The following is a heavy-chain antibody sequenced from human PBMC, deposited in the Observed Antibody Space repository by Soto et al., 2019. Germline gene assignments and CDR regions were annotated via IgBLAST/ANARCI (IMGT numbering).Heavy chain of an antibody. CDR3: ARSSCSGGSCYFRFDI. D-gene: IGHD2-15*01. CDR2: INAGNGNT. CDR1: GYAFTSYA. Sequence: GASVKVSCKASGYAFTSYARHWVRQAPGQRLEWMGWINAGNGNTKYSQKFQGRVTITRDTSASTAYMELSSLRSEDTAVYYCARSSCSGGSCYFRFDIWGQGTMVTVSS. V-gene: IGHV1-3*01. J-gene: IGHJ3*02.